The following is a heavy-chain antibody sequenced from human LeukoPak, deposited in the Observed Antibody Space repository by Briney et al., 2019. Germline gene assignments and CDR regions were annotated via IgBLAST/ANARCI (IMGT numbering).Heavy chain of an antibody. J-gene: IGHJ3*02. CDR2: IYPGDSDT. CDR1: GYSFTTYW. D-gene: IGHD2-2*01. V-gene: IGHV5-51*01. CDR3: ARSCTSTNCYLSDAFDI. Sequence: GESLKISCKGFGYSFTTYWIDWGRQMPGKGSEWMGIIYPGDSDTKYSPSFRGQVTISADKSISTAYLQWSRLKASDTAMYYCARSCTSTNCYLSDAFDIWGQGTMVTVSS.